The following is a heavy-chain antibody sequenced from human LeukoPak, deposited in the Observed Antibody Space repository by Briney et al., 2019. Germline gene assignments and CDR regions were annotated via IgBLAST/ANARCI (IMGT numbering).Heavy chain of an antibody. CDR2: IIPIFGTA. CDR3: ARDHESGYSYGFDY. Sequence: ASVKVSCKASGGTFSSYAISWVRQAPGQGLEWMGGIIPIFGTANYAQKFQGRVTITTDESTSTAYMELSRLRSEDTAVYYCARDHESGYSYGFDYWGQGTLVTVSS. V-gene: IGHV1-69*05. D-gene: IGHD5-18*01. J-gene: IGHJ4*02. CDR1: GGTFSSYA.